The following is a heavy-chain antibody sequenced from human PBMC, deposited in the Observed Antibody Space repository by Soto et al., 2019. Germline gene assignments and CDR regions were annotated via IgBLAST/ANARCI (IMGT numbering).Heavy chain of an antibody. V-gene: IGHV3-30*18. CDR3: AKDQASGQGSFDS. Sequence: GGSLRLSCAASGSTFNIYGMHWVRQAPDKGLEWVALISYDGSNQYYADSVKGRFTISRDNSKNTLFLQMNSLRADDTAVYYCAKDQASGQGSFDSWGQGTLVTVSS. CDR1: GSTFNIYG. CDR2: ISYDGSNQ. J-gene: IGHJ4*02.